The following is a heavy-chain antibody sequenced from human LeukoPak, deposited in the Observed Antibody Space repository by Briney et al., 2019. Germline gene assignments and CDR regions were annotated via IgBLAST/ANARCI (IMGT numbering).Heavy chain of an antibody. CDR2: INHSGST. D-gene: IGHD3-10*01. V-gene: IGHV4-34*01. CDR3: ARDTLTFGDYGSAIDY. Sequence: PSETLSLTCAVYGGSFSGYYWSWIRQPPGKGLEWIGEINHSGSTYYNPSLKSRVTISVDTSKNQFSLKLSSVTAADTAVYYCARDTLTFGDYGSAIDYWGQGTLVTVSS. J-gene: IGHJ4*02. CDR1: GGSFSGYY.